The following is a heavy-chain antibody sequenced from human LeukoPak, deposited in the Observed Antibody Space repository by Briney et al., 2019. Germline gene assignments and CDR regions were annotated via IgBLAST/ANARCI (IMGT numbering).Heavy chain of an antibody. CDR2: INHSGST. CDR1: GGSISGYY. Sequence: SETLSLTCTVSGGSISGYYWSWIRQPPGKGLEWIGEINHSGSTNYNPSLKSRVTISVDTSKNQFSLKLSSVTAADTAVYYCARFAYDSSGYYYVGWFDPWGQGTLVTVSS. CDR3: ARFAYDSSGYYYVGWFDP. J-gene: IGHJ5*02. D-gene: IGHD3-22*01. V-gene: IGHV4-34*01.